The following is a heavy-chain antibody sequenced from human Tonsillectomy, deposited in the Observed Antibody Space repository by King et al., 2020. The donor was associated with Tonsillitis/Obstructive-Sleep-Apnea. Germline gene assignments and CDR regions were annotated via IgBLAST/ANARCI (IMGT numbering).Heavy chain of an antibody. CDR1: GFTFSNHG. V-gene: IGHV3-33*01. D-gene: IGHD1-26*01. Sequence: VQLVESGGGVVQPGGSLRLSCAASGFTFSNHGMHWVRQAPGKGLEWVALIWYDESKTYYADSVKGRFTISREDSKDTLYLVMNSLSTEDTGVYYCARDRSSGSCDSWGQGTLVTVSS. J-gene: IGHJ4*02. CDR3: ARDRSSGSCDS. CDR2: IWYDESKT.